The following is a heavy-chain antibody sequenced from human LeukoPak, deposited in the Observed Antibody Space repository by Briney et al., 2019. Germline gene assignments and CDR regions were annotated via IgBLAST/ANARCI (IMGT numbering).Heavy chain of an antibody. CDR3: AKDEYCSGGSCYSLPNNWFDP. CDR2: IYYSGST. D-gene: IGHD2-15*01. Sequence: PSETLSLTCTVSGGSINNYYWSWIRQPPGKGLEWIGYIYYSGSTNYNPSLKSRVTISLDTSKNQFSLKLSSVTAADTAVYYSAKDEYCSGGSCYSLPNNWFDPWGQGTLVTVSS. J-gene: IGHJ5*02. V-gene: IGHV4-59*01. CDR1: GGSINNYY.